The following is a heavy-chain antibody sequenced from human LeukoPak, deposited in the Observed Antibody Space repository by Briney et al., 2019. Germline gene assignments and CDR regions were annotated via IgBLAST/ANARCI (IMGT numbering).Heavy chain of an antibody. CDR3: AGRGGDVYYFDY. Sequence: ETLSLXXXXYGGSFXXYYWSWIRQPPGKGLEWIGEINHSGSTNYNPSLKSRVTISVDTSKNQFSLKLSSVTAADTAVYYCAGRGGDVYYFDYWGQGTLVTVSS. CDR1: GGSFXXYY. CDR2: INHSGST. D-gene: IGHD3-16*01. J-gene: IGHJ4*02. V-gene: IGHV4-34*01.